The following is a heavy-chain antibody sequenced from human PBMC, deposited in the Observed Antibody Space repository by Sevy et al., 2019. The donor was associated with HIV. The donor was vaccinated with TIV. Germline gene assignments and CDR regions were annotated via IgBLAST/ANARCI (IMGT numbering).Heavy chain of an antibody. CDR3: ARSQRPAYSSSSYGAGYYYYGMDV. Sequence: GGSLRLSCAASGFTFSSYSMNWVRQAPGKGLEWVSYISSSSSTIYSADSVKCRFTITRDNARNSLYLQMNSLRAEDSAVYYCARSQRPAYSSSSYGAGYYYYGMDVWGQGTTVTVSS. D-gene: IGHD6-13*01. CDR2: ISSSSSTI. CDR1: GFTFSSYS. J-gene: IGHJ6*02. V-gene: IGHV3-48*01.